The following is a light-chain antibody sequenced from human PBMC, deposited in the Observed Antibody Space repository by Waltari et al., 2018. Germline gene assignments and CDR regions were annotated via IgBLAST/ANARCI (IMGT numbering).Light chain of an antibody. V-gene: IGLV2-14*03. CDR3: SSYTSINTLVV. Sequence: QSALTQPASVSGSPEQSITISCTGTTSDVGSYNYVSWYQQHPGKAPKLMIYDVNNRPSGVSNRFSGSKAGNTASLTISGLQAEDEADYYCSSYTSINTLVVFGGGTKL. J-gene: IGLJ2*01. CDR2: DVN. CDR1: TSDVGSYNY.